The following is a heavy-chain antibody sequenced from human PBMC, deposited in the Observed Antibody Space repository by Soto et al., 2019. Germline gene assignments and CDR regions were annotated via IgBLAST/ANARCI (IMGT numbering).Heavy chain of an antibody. CDR2: VDPNGGGS. J-gene: IGHJ4*02. V-gene: IGHV1-2*04. Sequence: ASVKVSCKTSGYSYTDYKLHWVRQAPGQGLEWMGWVDPNGGGSNSAQKFQGSVTMTWDTSITTAYLDLTRLTTNDTATYFCATWVDYGDFEGFDFWGQGTLVTVSS. CDR1: GYSYTDYK. D-gene: IGHD4-17*01. CDR3: ATWVDYGDFEGFDF.